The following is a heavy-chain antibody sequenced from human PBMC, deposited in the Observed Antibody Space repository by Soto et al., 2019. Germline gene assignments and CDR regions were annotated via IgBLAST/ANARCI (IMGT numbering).Heavy chain of an antibody. CDR1: GFTFSDFY. V-gene: IGHV3-11*06. CDR2: ISSSSSYT. CDR3: ARSYYDSSGYTDY. J-gene: IGHJ4*02. D-gene: IGHD3-22*01. Sequence: GGSLRLSCAAFGFTFSDFYMSWIRQAPGKGLEWVSYISSSSSYTNYADSVKGRFTISRDNAKNSLYLQMSSLRAEDTAVYYCARSYYDSSGYTDYWGQGTLVTVSS.